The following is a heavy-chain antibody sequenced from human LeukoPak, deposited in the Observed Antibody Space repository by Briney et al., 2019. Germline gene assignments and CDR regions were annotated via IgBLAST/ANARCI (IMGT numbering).Heavy chain of an antibody. CDR3: ARPTYYYDSRGAFDI. CDR1: GFTFSSYA. J-gene: IGHJ3*02. D-gene: IGHD3-22*01. V-gene: IGHV3-30-3*01. CDR2: ISYDGSNK. Sequence: GGSLRLSCAASGFTFSSYAMHWVRQAPGKGLERVAVISYDGSNKYYADSVKGRFTISRDNSKNTLYLQMNSLRAEDTAVYYCARPTYYYDSRGAFDIWGQGTMVTVSS.